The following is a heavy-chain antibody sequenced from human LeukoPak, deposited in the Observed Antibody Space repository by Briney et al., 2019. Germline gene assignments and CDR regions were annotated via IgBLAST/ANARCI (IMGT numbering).Heavy chain of an antibody. CDR3: ARSYGSGSFYYFDY. CDR1: GGSITSYY. CDR2: IYSSGST. Sequence: PSEALSLTCTVPGGSITSYYSSWVRQPPGKGLGWIGYIYSSGSTIYNPALKSRVSISVDKSKNKFSLKLSSVPGADTAAYYCARSYGSGSFYYFDYWGQGNLVTVSA. J-gene: IGHJ4*02. D-gene: IGHD3-10*01. V-gene: IGHV4-4*09.